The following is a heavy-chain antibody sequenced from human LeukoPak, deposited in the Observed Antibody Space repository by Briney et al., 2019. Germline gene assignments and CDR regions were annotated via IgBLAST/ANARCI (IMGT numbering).Heavy chain of an antibody. J-gene: IGHJ4*02. CDR2: ISAYNGNT. CDR3: AKVYFEFWSHYLDY. D-gene: IGHD3-3*01. CDR1: GYTFTSYG. Sequence: ASVKVSCKASGYTFTSYGISWVRQAPGQGLEWMGWISAYNGNTNYAQKLQGRVTMTTDTSTSTAYMELRSLRSDDTAVYYCAKVYFEFWSHYLDYWGQGTLVTVSS. V-gene: IGHV1-18*01.